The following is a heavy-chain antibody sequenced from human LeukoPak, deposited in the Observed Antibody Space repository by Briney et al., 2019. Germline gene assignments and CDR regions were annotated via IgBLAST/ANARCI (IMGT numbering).Heavy chain of an antibody. J-gene: IGHJ4*02. CDR3: AKDWYSFTVVTPFSH. D-gene: IGHD4-23*01. Sequence: GGSLRLSCAASGFTFSSYGMSWVRQAPGKGLEWVSAISGSGGSTYSADSVKGRFTISRDNSKNTLYLQMNSLRAEDTAVYYCAKDWYSFTVVTPFSHWGQGTLVTVSS. V-gene: IGHV3-23*01. CDR1: GFTFSSYG. CDR2: ISGSGGST.